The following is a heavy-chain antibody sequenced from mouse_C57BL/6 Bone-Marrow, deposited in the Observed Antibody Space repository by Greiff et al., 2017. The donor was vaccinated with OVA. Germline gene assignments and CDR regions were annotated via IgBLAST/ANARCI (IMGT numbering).Heavy chain of an antibody. CDR3: ARTITTVEPWFAY. CDR2: INPSSGYT. D-gene: IGHD1-1*01. V-gene: IGHV1-7*01. Sequence: VKLMESGAELAKPGASVKLSCKASGYTFTSYWMHWVKQRPGQGLEWIGYINPSSGYTKYNQKFKDKATLTADKSSSTAYMQLSSLTYEDSAVYYCARTITTVEPWFAYWGQGTLVTVSA. J-gene: IGHJ3*01. CDR1: GYTFTSYW.